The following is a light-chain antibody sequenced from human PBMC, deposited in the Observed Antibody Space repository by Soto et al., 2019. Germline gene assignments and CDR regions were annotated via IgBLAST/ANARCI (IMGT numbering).Light chain of an antibody. CDR1: SSDVGGYNY. CDR3: SSYTSSSTLYV. CDR2: EVS. V-gene: IGLV2-14*01. Sequence: LTQPASVSGSPGQSITISCTGASSDVGGYNYVSWYQQHPGKAPKLMIYEVSNRPSGVSNRFSGSKSGNTASLTISGLQAEDEADYYCSSYTSSSTLYVFGTGTKVTVL. J-gene: IGLJ1*01.